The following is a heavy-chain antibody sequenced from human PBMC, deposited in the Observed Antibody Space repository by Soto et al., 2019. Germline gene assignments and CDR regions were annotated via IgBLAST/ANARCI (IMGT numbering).Heavy chain of an antibody. CDR1: GFSLSTSGVG. D-gene: IGHD6-19*01. J-gene: IGHJ4*02. CDR3: AHRRHGYTSGWYPLFDY. V-gene: IGHV2-5*02. Sequence: QITLKESGPTLVKPTQTLTLTCTFSGFSLSTSGVGVGWIRQPPGKALEWLALIYWDDDRRYSPSLKSRHTITKDTSQTQVVLIMPNMDPVAPATYYCAHRRHGYTSGWYPLFDYRGQGTLVTVSS. CDR2: IYWDDDR.